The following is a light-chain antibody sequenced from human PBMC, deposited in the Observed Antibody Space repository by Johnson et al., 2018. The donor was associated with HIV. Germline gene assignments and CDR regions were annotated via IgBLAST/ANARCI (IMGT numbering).Light chain of an antibody. CDR2: ENN. Sequence: QSVLTQPPSVSAAPGQKVTISCSGSRSNIGNNYVSWYQQLPGTAPKLLIYENNKRPSGIPDRFSGSKFGTSATLGITGLQTGDEADYYCGTWDSSLSAGVFGTGTKVTVL. CDR1: RSNIGNNY. J-gene: IGLJ1*01. CDR3: GTWDSSLSAGV. V-gene: IGLV1-51*02.